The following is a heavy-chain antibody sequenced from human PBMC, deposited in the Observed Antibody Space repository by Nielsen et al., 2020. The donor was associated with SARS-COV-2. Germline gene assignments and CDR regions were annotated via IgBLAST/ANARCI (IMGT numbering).Heavy chain of an antibody. CDR1: GFTFSSYD. CDR3: ARERGGSGDYGMDV. V-gene: IGHV3-13*04. D-gene: IGHD3-10*01. J-gene: IGHJ6*02. Sequence: GESLKISCAASGFTFSSYDLHWVRQAAGRGLEWVSGVGTACDTYYADSVRGRFTISRDNSKNTLYLQMNSLRAEDTAVYYCARERGGSGDYGMDVWGQGTTVTVSS. CDR2: VGTACDT.